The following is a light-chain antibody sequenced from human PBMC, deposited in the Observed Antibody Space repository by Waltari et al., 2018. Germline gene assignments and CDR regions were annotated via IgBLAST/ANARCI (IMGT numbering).Light chain of an antibody. CDR3: QQYNNWPLT. Sequence: EIVMTQSPATLSLSPGERATLSCRASQSVTNNLAWYQQKPGQAPRLLIYRASTRATSIPARISGSGSGTEFTLTISSLQSEDFAFYYCQQYNNWPLTFGGGTKVEIK. J-gene: IGKJ4*01. CDR1: QSVTNN. CDR2: RAS. V-gene: IGKV3-15*01.